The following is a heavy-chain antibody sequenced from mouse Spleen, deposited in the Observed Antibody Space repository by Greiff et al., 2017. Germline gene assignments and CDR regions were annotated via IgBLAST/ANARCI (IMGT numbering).Heavy chain of an antibody. Sequence: EVKLVESGGGLVKPGGSLKLSCAASGFTFSDYGMHWVRQAPEKGLEWVAYISSGSSTIYYADTVTGRFTISRDNAKNTLFLQMTSLRSEDTAMYYCARGGLPPWFAYWGQGTLVTVSA. CDR3: ARGGLPPWFAY. D-gene: IGHD2-2*01. CDR1: GFTFSDYG. J-gene: IGHJ3*01. CDR2: ISSGSSTI. V-gene: IGHV5-17*01.